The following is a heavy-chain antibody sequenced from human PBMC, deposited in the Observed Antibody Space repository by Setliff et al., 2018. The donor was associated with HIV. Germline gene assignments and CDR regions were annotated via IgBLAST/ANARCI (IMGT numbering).Heavy chain of an antibody. J-gene: IGHJ4*03. CDR3: AEGGYYYLDY. D-gene: IGHD3-22*01. V-gene: IGHV1-69*13. Sequence: RASVKVSCKASGDTFNSHAISWVRQAPGQGLEWMGGIIPIFGTPNYAQKFKGRLTITADESTSTVYMELSRLRSEDTAVYYCAEGGYYYLDYWGQGTVVTVS. CDR2: IIPIFGTP. CDR1: GDTFNSHA.